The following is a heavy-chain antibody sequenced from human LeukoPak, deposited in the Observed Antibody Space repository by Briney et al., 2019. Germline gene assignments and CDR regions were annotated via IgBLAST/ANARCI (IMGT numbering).Heavy chain of an antibody. CDR1: GGTFSSYA. J-gene: IGHJ4*02. CDR3: ARDNPPALYSSGWYGNQGDY. V-gene: IGHV1-69*05. Sequence: SVKVSCEASGGTFSSYAISWVRQAPGQGLEWMGRIIPIFGTANYAQKFQGRVTITTDESTSTAYMELSSLRSEDTAVYYCARDNPPALYSSGWYGNQGDYWGQGTLVTVSS. CDR2: IIPIFGTA. D-gene: IGHD6-19*01.